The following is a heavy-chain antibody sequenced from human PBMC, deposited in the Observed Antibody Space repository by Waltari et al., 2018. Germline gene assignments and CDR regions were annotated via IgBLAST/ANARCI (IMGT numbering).Heavy chain of an antibody. V-gene: IGHV1-69*06. D-gene: IGHD2-2*02. CDR1: GGTFNNYA. CDR3: ATFGCSGSSGYKVYWYFDL. CDR2: IITMFSAA. Sequence: QVQLAQSGAEVKKPGSSVKVSCMASGGTFNNYAFSWVRQAPGQGLEWMGGIITMFSAAEYAEKFQGRVTITADNSTNTVYMELTSLRSEDTAVYYCATFGCSGSSGYKVYWYFDLWGRGTLVTVSS. J-gene: IGHJ2*01.